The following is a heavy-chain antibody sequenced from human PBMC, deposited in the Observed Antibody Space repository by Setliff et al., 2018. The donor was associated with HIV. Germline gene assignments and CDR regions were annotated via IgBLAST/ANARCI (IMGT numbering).Heavy chain of an antibody. CDR2: IGSKANSYAT. V-gene: IGHV3-73*01. CDR3: KADSSGYP. Sequence: GGSLRLSCAASGFTFSSYSMNWVRQASGKGLEWVGRIGSKANSYATAYAASVKGRFTTSREDSKNTAYLQMNSLKTEDTAVYYCKADSSGYPWGQGTLVTVSS. J-gene: IGHJ5*02. CDR1: GFTFSSYS. D-gene: IGHD3-22*01.